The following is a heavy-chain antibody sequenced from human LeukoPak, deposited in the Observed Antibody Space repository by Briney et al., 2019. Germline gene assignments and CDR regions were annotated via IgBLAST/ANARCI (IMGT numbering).Heavy chain of an antibody. CDR2: ISSSSYI. CDR3: ARASSGYYYTVYYYYYMDV. J-gene: IGHJ6*03. V-gene: IGHV3-21*01. Sequence: PGGSLRLSCAASGFTFSSYSMNWVRQAPGKGLEWVSSISSSSYIYYADSVKGRFTISRDNAKNSLYLQMNSLRAEDTAVYYCARASSGYYYTVYYYYYMDVWGKGTTVTISS. D-gene: IGHD3-22*01. CDR1: GFTFSSYS.